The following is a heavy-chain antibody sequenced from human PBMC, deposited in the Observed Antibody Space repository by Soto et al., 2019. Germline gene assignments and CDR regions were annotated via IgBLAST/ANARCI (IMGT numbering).Heavy chain of an antibody. CDR2: IMPIFGGP. CDR1: GGIFSDFS. Sequence: ASVKVSCKASGGIFSDFSFSWVRQAPGQGLEWMGGIMPIFGGPDYAQRFRGRVTITADEVTRAAFMELRGLTSEDTATYYCASSLRMAGIGNYYYGMDVWGQGTTVTVSS. J-gene: IGHJ6*02. V-gene: IGHV1-69*13. CDR3: ASSLRMAGIGNYYYGMDV. D-gene: IGHD6-19*01.